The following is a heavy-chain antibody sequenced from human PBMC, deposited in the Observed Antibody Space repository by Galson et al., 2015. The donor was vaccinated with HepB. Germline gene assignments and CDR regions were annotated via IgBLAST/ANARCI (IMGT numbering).Heavy chain of an antibody. V-gene: IGHV3-30*04. D-gene: IGHD3-22*01. Sequence: SLRLSCAASGFTFSSYAMHWVRQAPGKGLEWVAVISYDGSNKYYADSVKGRFTISRDNSKNTLYLQMNSLRAEDTAVYYCARDAYYYDIPRVFDYWGQGTLVTVSS. CDR3: ARDAYYYDIPRVFDY. CDR1: GFTFSSYA. J-gene: IGHJ4*02. CDR2: ISYDGSNK.